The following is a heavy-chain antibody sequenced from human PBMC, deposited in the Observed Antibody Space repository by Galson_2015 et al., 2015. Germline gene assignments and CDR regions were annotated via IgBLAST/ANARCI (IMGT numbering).Heavy chain of an antibody. CDR2: INAGNGNT. Sequence: SVKVSCKASGYTFTNYAVHWVRQAPGQRLEWMGWINAGNGNTKYSQKFQGRVTITRDTSASTAYMELSSLRSEDTAVYYCARERAEQWLVLYWFDPWGQGTLVTVSS. CDR3: ARERAEQWLVLYWFDP. J-gene: IGHJ5*02. D-gene: IGHD6-19*01. CDR1: GYTFTNYA. V-gene: IGHV1-3*01.